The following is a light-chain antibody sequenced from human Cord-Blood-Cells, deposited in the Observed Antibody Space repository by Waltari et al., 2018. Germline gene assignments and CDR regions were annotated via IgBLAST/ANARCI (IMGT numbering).Light chain of an antibody. Sequence: EIVLTQSPATLSLSPGERATLSCRASQSVSSYLAWYQQKPGQAPRLLIYDASNRATGSPARFSGSGSGTDFTLAISSLEPEDFAVYYCQQRGNWPRTFGQGTKVEIK. J-gene: IGKJ1*01. CDR3: QQRGNWPRT. V-gene: IGKV3-11*01. CDR2: DAS. CDR1: QSVSSY.